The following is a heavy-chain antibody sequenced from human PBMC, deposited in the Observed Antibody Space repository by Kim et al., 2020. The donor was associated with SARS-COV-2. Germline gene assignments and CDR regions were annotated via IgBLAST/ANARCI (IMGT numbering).Heavy chain of an antibody. D-gene: IGHD3-10*01. Sequence: SYTQKFQCRLTMTRYTSTSTVYMELSSLRSDDTAVYYCARDHSGGSYFDYWGQGTLVTVSA. CDR3: ARDHSGGSYFDY. J-gene: IGHJ4*02. V-gene: IGHV1-46*01.